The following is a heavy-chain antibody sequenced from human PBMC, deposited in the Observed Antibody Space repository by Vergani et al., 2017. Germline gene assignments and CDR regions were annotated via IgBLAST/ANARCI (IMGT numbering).Heavy chain of an antibody. CDR1: GFTFSSYD. J-gene: IGHJ5*02. V-gene: IGHV3-13*01. Sequence: EVQLVESGGGLVQPGGSLRLSCAASGFTFSSYDMHWVRQATGKGLEWVSAIGTAGDTYYPGSVKGRFTISRENAKNTLYLQMNSLRAEDTAVYYCAKDEHYYDSSGPTSAPSFDPWGQGTLVTVSS. CDR2: IGTAGDT. CDR3: AKDEHYYDSSGPTSAPSFDP. D-gene: IGHD3-22*01.